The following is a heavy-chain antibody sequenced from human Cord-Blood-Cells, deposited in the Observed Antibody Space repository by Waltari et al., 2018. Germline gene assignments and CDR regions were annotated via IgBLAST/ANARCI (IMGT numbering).Heavy chain of an antibody. CDR3: ARERSWGCLRY. CDR1: GFTFSSYS. CDR2: ISSSSSTR. Sequence: EVQLVESGGGLVQPGGSLRLSCAASGFTFSSYSMNWVRQAPGKGREWVSYISSSSSTRYYSDSEKGRFTISRDNAKNSLYLQMNSLRAEDTAVYYCARERSWGCLRYWGQGTLVTVSS. J-gene: IGHJ4*02. V-gene: IGHV3-48*01. D-gene: IGHD7-27*01.